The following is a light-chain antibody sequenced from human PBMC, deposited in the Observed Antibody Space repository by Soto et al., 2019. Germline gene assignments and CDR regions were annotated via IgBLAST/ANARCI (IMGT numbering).Light chain of an antibody. CDR3: AAWDDSLSGL. Sequence: QSVLTQPPSVSGAPGQRVTISCTGNNSNLGAGYDVHWYQQLPGAAPKLVIYADSNRPSGVPDRFSGSKSGTSASLAINGLRSEDEADYYCAAWDDSLSGLFGGGTKLTVL. CDR2: ADS. V-gene: IGLV1-40*01. CDR1: NSNLGAGYD. J-gene: IGLJ3*02.